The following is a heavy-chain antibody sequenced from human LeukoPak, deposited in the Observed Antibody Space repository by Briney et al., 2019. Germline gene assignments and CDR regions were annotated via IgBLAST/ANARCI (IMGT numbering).Heavy chain of an antibody. CDR1: GYTFTGYY. D-gene: IGHD2/OR15-2a*01. CDR2: INPNSGST. J-gene: IGHJ5*02. Sequence: GASVKVSCKASGYTFTGYYMHWVRQAPGQGLEWMGWINPNSGSTNYAQKFQGRVTISVDTSKNQFSLKLSSVTAADTAVYYCARSMARHRVFWFDPWGQGTLVTVSS. CDR3: ARSMARHRVFWFDP. V-gene: IGHV1-2*02.